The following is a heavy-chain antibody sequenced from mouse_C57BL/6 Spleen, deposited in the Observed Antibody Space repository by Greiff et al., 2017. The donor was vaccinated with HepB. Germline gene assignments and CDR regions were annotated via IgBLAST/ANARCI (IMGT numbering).Heavy chain of an antibody. CDR1: GYTFTSYW. CDR3: ASTYGSSYDFDY. CDR2: IHPNSGST. J-gene: IGHJ2*01. V-gene: IGHV1-64*01. D-gene: IGHD1-1*01. Sequence: QVQLQQPGAELVKPGASVKLSCKASGYTFTSYWMHWVKQRPGQGLEWIGMIHPNSGSTNYNEKFKSKATLTVDKSSSTAYMQLSSLTSEDSAVYYCASTYGSSYDFDYWGQGTTLTVSS.